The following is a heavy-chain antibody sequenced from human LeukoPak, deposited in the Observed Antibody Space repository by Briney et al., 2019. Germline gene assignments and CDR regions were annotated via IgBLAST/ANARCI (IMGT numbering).Heavy chain of an antibody. Sequence: ASVKVSCKASGGTFSSYAISWVRQAPGQGLEWMGWMNPNSGNTGYAQKFQGRVTMTRNTPISTAYMELSSLRSEDTAVYYCARSYVGWIGGYNWFDPWGQGTLVTVSS. D-gene: IGHD3-10*01. CDR1: GGTFSSYA. CDR2: MNPNSGNT. CDR3: ARSYVGWIGGYNWFDP. J-gene: IGHJ5*02. V-gene: IGHV1-8*02.